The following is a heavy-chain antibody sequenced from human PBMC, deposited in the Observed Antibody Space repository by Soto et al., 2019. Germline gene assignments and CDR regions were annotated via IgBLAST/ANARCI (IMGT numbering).Heavy chain of an antibody. CDR1: GYTFTNYG. CDR2: ISPYNGKS. Sequence: QVQLVQSGAEVKKPGASVNVSCKASGYTFTNYGISWVRQAPGQGLEWMGWISPYNGKSNFAQKLQGRVTLTTDTSTTKAYMELRSLRSDDTDIYCSARGLTMIVTYGMDVCGQGTTVTVSS. J-gene: IGHJ6*02. V-gene: IGHV1-18*01. D-gene: IGHD3-22*01. CDR3: ARGLTMIVTYGMDV.